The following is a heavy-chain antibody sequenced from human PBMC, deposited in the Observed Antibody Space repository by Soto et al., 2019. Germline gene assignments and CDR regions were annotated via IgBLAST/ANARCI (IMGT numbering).Heavy chain of an antibody. J-gene: IGHJ4*02. D-gene: IGHD1-26*01. CDR2: IDPSDSYT. CDR3: ARRRGGSYPLDY. V-gene: IGHV5-10-1*01. CDR1: GYSFTSYW. Sequence: GESLKISCKGSGYSFTSYWISWVRQMPGKGLEWMGRIDPSDSYTNYSPSFQGHVTISADKSISTAYLQWSSLKASDTAMYYCARRRGGSYPLDYWGQGTLVTVSS.